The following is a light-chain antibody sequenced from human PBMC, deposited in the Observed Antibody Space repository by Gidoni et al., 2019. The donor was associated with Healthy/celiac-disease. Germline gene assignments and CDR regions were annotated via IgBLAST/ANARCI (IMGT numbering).Light chain of an antibody. Sequence: AIQMTQSPSSLSASVGDRVTINCRASQGIRNDLGLYQQKPGKAPKLLIYAASSLQSGVPSRFSGSGSGTDFTLTISSLQPEDFATYYCLQDYNYPLTFGGGTKVEIK. CDR1: QGIRND. V-gene: IGKV1-6*01. CDR2: AAS. J-gene: IGKJ4*01. CDR3: LQDYNYPLT.